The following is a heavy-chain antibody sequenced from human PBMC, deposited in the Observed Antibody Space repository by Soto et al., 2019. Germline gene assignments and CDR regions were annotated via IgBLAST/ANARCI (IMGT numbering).Heavy chain of an antibody. D-gene: IGHD4-17*01. Sequence: QVQLVESGPGLVKPSQTLSLTCTVSGASISSGDDYWTWIRQPPGKGLEWIGYIDNSGNIYHNPSRKSRLTISLDTSKNQFSLKVSSVTAADTAVYYCVRGNDFGDFFDYWGQGTLVTVSS. CDR3: VRGNDFGDFFDY. V-gene: IGHV4-30-4*01. J-gene: IGHJ4*02. CDR2: IDNSGNI. CDR1: GASISSGDDY.